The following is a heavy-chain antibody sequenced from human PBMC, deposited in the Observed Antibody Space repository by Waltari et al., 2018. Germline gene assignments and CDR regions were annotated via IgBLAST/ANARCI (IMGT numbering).Heavy chain of an antibody. D-gene: IGHD5-12*01. CDR1: GGSISGADYY. V-gene: IGHV4-30-4*08. J-gene: IGHJ3*02. Sequence: QVQLQESGPGLVKPSQTLSLICTVSGGSISGADYYWSWVRQPPGKCLEWSGYIYYSGSTYYDPSLKSRVTISVDTSKNQFSLKLSSVAAADTAVYYCARDRGYSGYDLLDAFDIWGLGTIVTVSS. CDR2: IYYSGST. CDR3: ARDRGYSGYDLLDAFDI.